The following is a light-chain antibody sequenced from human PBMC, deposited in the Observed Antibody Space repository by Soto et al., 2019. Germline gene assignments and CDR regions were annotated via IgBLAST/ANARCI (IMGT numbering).Light chain of an antibody. CDR2: EVS. Sequence: QSALTQPASVSGSPGQSITISCTGTNNDIGSYNYVSWYQQHPGKAPKLMIYEVSNRPSGVSNRFSGSKSGNTASLTISGLQAEDEAEYHCSSYTSSSIEVFGGGTKVTVL. V-gene: IGLV2-14*01. J-gene: IGLJ2*01. CDR1: NNDIGSYNY. CDR3: SSYTSSSIEV.